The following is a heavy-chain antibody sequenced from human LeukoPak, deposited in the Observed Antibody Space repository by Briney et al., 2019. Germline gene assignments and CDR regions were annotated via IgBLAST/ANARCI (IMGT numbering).Heavy chain of an antibody. Sequence: PGGSLRLSCAASGFTFSSYAMGWVRQAPGKGLEWVSSISGSGSGTNYADSVKGRFTISRDNSENTLYLQMNSLRAEDTAVYYCAKTYIVATTHFDYWGQGALVTVSS. V-gene: IGHV3-23*01. CDR3: AKTYIVATTHFDY. D-gene: IGHD5-12*01. J-gene: IGHJ4*02. CDR2: ISGSGSGT. CDR1: GFTFSSYA.